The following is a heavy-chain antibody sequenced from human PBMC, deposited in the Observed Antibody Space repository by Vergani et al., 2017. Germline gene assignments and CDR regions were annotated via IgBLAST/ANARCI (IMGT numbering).Heavy chain of an antibody. V-gene: IGHV3-30-3*01. Sequence: QVQLVESGGGVVQPGGSLRLSCAASGFTFSTYAMHWVRQAPGKGLEWVAVISFDGTNKYYADSVKGRFTISRDISKNTLYLQMSSLRAEDTAVYYCARDWANYDFWGGFDYWGQGTLVTVSS. CDR1: GFTFSTYA. CDR2: ISFDGTNK. CDR3: ARDWANYDFWGGFDY. J-gene: IGHJ4*02. D-gene: IGHD3-3*01.